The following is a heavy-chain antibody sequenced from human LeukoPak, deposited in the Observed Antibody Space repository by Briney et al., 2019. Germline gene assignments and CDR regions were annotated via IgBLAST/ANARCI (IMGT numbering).Heavy chain of an antibody. D-gene: IGHD4-11*01. CDR3: AKDLGLQFYYYYYMDV. CDR2: ISGSGGST. CDR1: GFTFSSYA. Sequence: PGGSLRLSCAASGFTFSSYAMSWVRQAPGKGLEWVSAISGSGGSTYYADSVKGRFTISRDNSKNTLYLQMNSLRAEDTAVYYCAKDLGLQFYYYYYMDVWGKGTTVTVSS. V-gene: IGHV3-23*01. J-gene: IGHJ6*03.